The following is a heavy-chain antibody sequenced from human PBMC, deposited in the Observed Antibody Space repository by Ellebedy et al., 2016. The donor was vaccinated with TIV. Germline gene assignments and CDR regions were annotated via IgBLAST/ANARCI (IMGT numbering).Heavy chain of an antibody. D-gene: IGHD5-12*01. CDR1: GFSFSNYW. CDR2: MKQDGREE. Sequence: GGSLRLSCAASGFSFSNYWMTWVRQAPGKGLEWVANMKQDGREEYYVDSVKGRFIISRDNAKNSLYLQMNSLRVEDTAVYYCARDLGHRGYDLLDPWGQGTLVTVSA. J-gene: IGHJ5*02. CDR3: ARDLGHRGYDLLDP. V-gene: IGHV3-7*03.